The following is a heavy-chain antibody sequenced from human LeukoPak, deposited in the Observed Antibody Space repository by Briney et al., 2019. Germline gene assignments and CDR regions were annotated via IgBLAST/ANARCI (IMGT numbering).Heavy chain of an antibody. Sequence: GGSLRLSCAASGFTVSSNYMSWVRQTPGKGLEWVSTISGSGDNTYYADSVKGRFTISRDNSKNTLYLQMNSLRAEDTAIYYCAKDVRSSGWFEEFWGQGTLVTVSS. CDR3: AKDVRSSGWFEEF. CDR2: ISGSGDNT. CDR1: GFTVSSNY. J-gene: IGHJ4*02. D-gene: IGHD6-19*01. V-gene: IGHV3-23*01.